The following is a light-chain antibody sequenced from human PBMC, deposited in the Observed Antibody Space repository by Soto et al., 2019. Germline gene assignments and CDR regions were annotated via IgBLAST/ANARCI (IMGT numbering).Light chain of an antibody. CDR1: QGISNY. CDR2: AAS. Sequence: IQMTQSPSTLSASVGDRVTITCRASQGISNYLAWYQQKPGKVPKLLIYAASTSQSGVPSRFSGSGSGTDFTLTISSLQPEDVATYYCHKYNSAPITFGQGTRLEIK. V-gene: IGKV1-27*01. CDR3: HKYNSAPIT. J-gene: IGKJ5*01.